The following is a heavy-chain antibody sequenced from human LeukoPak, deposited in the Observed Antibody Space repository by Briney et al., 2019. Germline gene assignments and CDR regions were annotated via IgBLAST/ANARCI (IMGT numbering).Heavy chain of an antibody. CDR3: VRDWGYDSSGYWQKYFDT. Sequence: NPGGSLRLSCAASGFTFSSYEMNWVRQAPGKGLEWVSYISSSGSTIYYADSVKGRFTISRDNAKNSLYLQMNSLRAEDTAVYYCVRDWGYDSSGYWQKYFDTWGQGTLVTVSS. D-gene: IGHD3-22*01. J-gene: IGHJ4*02. V-gene: IGHV3-48*03. CDR2: ISSSGSTI. CDR1: GFTFSSYE.